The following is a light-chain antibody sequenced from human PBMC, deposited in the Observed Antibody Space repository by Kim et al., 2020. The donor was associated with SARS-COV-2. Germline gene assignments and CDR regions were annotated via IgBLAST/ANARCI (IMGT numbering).Light chain of an antibody. CDR2: GEN. Sequence: SYELTQPPSVSVSPGQTASITCSGDKLGDRYVCWYQQKPGQSPVLVIYGENRRPSGIPERFSCSNSGNTATLTISGTQAMDEADYYCQAWDSSTVLFGGGTQLTVL. J-gene: IGLJ2*01. CDR1: KLGDRY. CDR3: QAWDSSTVL. V-gene: IGLV3-1*01.